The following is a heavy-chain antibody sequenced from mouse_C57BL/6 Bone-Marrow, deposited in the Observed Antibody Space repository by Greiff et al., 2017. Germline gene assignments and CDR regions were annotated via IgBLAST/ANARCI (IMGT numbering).Heavy chain of an antibody. Sequence: SGPVLVKPGASVTISCKASGYTFTDYYMNWVKQSHGKSLEWIGVINPYNGGTSYNQKFKGKATLTVDKSSSTAYRELNSLTSEDAAVYYCARDTTVVANAMDYWGQGTSVTVSS. J-gene: IGHJ4*01. CDR3: ARDTTVVANAMDY. CDR2: INPYNGGT. V-gene: IGHV1-19*01. CDR1: GYTFTDYY. D-gene: IGHD1-1*01.